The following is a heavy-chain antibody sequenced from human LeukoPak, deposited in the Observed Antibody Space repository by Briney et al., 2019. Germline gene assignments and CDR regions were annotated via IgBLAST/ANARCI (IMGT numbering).Heavy chain of an antibody. CDR2: IYSGGNT. D-gene: IGHD3-22*01. V-gene: IGHV3-66*01. CDR3: ARDGIGNYYDSSGPIRPRGLFDY. CDR1: GFTVSSNY. J-gene: IGHJ4*02. Sequence: GGSLRLSCAASGFTVSSNYMSWVRQAPGKGLEWVSVIYSGGNTYYADSVKGRFTISRDNSKNTLYLQMNSLRAEDTAVYYCARDGIGNYYDSSGPIRPRGLFDYWGQGTLVTVSS.